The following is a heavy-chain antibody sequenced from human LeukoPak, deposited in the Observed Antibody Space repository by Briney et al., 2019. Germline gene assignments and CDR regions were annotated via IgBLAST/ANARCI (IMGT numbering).Heavy chain of an antibody. J-gene: IGHJ4*02. CDR2: ISSSSSYI. CDR1: GFTFSSYS. Sequence: PGGSLRLSRAASGFTFSSYSMNWVRQAPGKGLEWVSSISSSSSYIYYADSVKGRFTISRDNAKNSLYLQMNSLRAEDTAVYYCARGSSSGWYRRYYFDYWGQGTLVTVSS. V-gene: IGHV3-21*01. D-gene: IGHD6-19*01. CDR3: ARGSSSGWYRRYYFDY.